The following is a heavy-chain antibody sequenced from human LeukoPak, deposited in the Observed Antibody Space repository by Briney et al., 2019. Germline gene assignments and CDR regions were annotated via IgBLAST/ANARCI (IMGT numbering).Heavy chain of an antibody. CDR1: GLTFSSYS. CDR3: ARHRLRMDV. J-gene: IGHJ6*03. V-gene: IGHV3-7*01. D-gene: IGHD3-16*01. Sequence: GGSLRLSCAASGLTFSSYSMSWARQAPGKGLEWVANINQDGSEKNYVDSVKGRFTISRDNAKNSLYLQMNSLRAEDTAVYYCARHRLRMDVWGKGTTVTVSS. CDR2: INQDGSEK.